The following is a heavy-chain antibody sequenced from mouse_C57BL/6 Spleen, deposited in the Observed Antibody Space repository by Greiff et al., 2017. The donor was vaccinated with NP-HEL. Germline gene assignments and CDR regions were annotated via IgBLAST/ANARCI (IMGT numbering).Heavy chain of an antibody. CDR1: GFTFSDYY. D-gene: IGHD2-5*01. Sequence: EVKVVESEGGLVQPGSSMKLSCTASGFTFSDYYMAWVRQVPEKGLEWVANINYDGSSTYYLDSLKSRFIISRDNAKNILYLQMSSLKSEDTATYYCAREQGYSNYGYWYFDVWGTGTTVTVSS. V-gene: IGHV5-16*01. J-gene: IGHJ1*03. CDR3: AREQGYSNYGYWYFDV. CDR2: INYDGSST.